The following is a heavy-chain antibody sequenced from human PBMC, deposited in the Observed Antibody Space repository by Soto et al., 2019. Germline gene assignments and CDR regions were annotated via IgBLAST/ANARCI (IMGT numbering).Heavy chain of an antibody. J-gene: IGHJ4*02. CDR1: GYTFTNYG. D-gene: IGHD3-16*01. Sequence: QVQLVQSGAEVKMPGASVRVSCKGSGYTFTNYGISWVRQDPGQGLEWLGWISAYNGNTNYAQKFQGRVTMTTDTSTSKAKMDLGGLGSEDTAMYYCTRGGGEYWGQGTLVTVSS. CDR2: ISAYNGNT. CDR3: TRGGGEY. V-gene: IGHV1-18*04.